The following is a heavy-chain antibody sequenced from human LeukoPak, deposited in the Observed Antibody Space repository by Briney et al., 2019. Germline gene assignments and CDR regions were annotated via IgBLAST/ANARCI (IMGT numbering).Heavy chain of an antibody. CDR2: INHRGSI. Sequence: SETLSLTCAVYGGSFSGYYWSWIRQSPGKGLEWIGEINHRGSINYNPSLKSRVTISIGTANNHFSLKLTSVTAADTAVYYCAVTHYDILTGYHKYMDVWGKGTTVTISS. V-gene: IGHV4-34*01. J-gene: IGHJ6*03. CDR1: GGSFSGYY. CDR3: AVTHYDILTGYHKYMDV. D-gene: IGHD3-9*01.